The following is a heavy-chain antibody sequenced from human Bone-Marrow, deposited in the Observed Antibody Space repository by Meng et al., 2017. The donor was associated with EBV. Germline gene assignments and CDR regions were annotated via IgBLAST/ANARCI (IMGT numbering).Heavy chain of an antibody. CDR2: IQYTGST. J-gene: IGHJ5*02. D-gene: IGHD6-13*01. Sequence: QEQGPVLVTPSETLCLSCNVSGESFSSVSYYWGWIRQPPGKGLELSGSIQYTGSTHYNPSPKSRVTISLDTSKNQLSLRLNSLTAAHTAVYYGARDQGGSISSHLCFDPWGQGTLVTVSS. V-gene: IGHV4-39*07. CDR3: ARDQGGSISSHLCFDP. CDR1: GESFSSVSYY.